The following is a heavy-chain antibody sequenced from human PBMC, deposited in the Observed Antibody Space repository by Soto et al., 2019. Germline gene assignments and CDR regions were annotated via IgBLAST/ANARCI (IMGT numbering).Heavy chain of an antibody. Sequence: SETLSLTCTVSGGSFSSGSYYWDWVRQPPGKGLEWIGGIFSTGSTYYSPSLQSRVTMSAEKSKNQFSLKLKSVTAADTAVYYCARRNTVYRQWLAMYYFDSWGQGTLVTVSS. V-gene: IGHV4-39*01. CDR3: ARRNTVYRQWLAMYYFDS. J-gene: IGHJ4*02. D-gene: IGHD6-19*01. CDR2: IFSTGST. CDR1: GGSFSSGSYY.